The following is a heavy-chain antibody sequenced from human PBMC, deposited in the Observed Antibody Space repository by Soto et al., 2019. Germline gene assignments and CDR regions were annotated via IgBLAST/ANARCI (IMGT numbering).Heavy chain of an antibody. D-gene: IGHD6-6*01. CDR3: ARLRQLAFYYYGMDV. V-gene: IGHV5-10-1*01. Sequence: GESLKISCKGSGYSFTSYWISWVRQMPGKGLEWMGRIDPSDSYTNYSPSFQGHVTISADKSISTAYLQWSSLKASDTAMYYRARLRQLAFYYYGMDVWGQGTTVTVSS. CDR2: IDPSDSYT. J-gene: IGHJ6*02. CDR1: GYSFTSYW.